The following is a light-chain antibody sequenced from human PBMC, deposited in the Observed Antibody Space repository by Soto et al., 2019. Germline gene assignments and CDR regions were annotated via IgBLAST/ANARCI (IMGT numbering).Light chain of an antibody. Sequence: EIVLTQSPATLSLSPGERATLSCRASQSVSSYLAWYQQKPGQAPRLLIYDASNRATGIPARFSGSGSVTDFTLTISSLEPEYFAVYYCQQRSNWPLYTFGQGTKREIK. CDR2: DAS. J-gene: IGKJ2*01. CDR1: QSVSSY. V-gene: IGKV3-11*01. CDR3: QQRSNWPLYT.